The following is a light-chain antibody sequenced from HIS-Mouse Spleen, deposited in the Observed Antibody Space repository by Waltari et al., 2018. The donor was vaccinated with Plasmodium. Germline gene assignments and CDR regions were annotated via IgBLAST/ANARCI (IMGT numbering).Light chain of an antibody. V-gene: IGLV2-23*01. Sequence: QSALTQPASVSGSPGQSITIPCTGTRRDVGSYNLVPWYQQHPGKAPKLMIYEGSKRPSGVSNRFSGSKSGNTASLTISGLQAEDEADYYCCSYAGSSTYVFGTGTKVTVL. CDR2: EGS. CDR1: RRDVGSYNL. CDR3: CSYAGSSTYV. J-gene: IGLJ1*01.